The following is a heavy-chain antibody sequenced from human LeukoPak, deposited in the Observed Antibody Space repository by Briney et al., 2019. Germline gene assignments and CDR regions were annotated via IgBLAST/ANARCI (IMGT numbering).Heavy chain of an antibody. Sequence: SGGSLRLSCAASGFTFSSYSMNWVRQAPGKGLEWVSSISSSSSYIYYADSVKGRFTISRDNAKNSLYLQMNSLRAEDTAVYYCARALMPSYYGDYSNGAPNYYYGMDVWGQGTTVTVSS. CDR3: ARALMPSYYGDYSNGAPNYYYGMDV. CDR2: ISSSSSYI. CDR1: GFTFSSYS. V-gene: IGHV3-21*01. D-gene: IGHD4-17*01. J-gene: IGHJ6*02.